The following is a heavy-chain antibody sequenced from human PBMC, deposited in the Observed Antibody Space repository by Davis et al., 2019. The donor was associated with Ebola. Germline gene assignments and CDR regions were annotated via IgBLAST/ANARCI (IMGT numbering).Heavy chain of an antibody. J-gene: IGHJ4*02. D-gene: IGHD5-18*01. Sequence: GGSLRLSCKGSGYSFTSYWIGWVRQRPGKGLEWMGIIYPGDSDTRYSPSFQGQVTISADKSISTAYLQWSSLKASDTAMYYCARRGFSHFDYWGQGTLVTVSS. CDR2: IYPGDSDT. V-gene: IGHV5-51*01. CDR3: ARRGFSHFDY. CDR1: GYSFTSYW.